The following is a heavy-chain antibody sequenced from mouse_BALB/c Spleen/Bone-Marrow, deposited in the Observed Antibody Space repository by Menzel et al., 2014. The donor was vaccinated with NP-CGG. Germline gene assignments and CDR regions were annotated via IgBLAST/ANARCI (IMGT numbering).Heavy chain of an antibody. V-gene: IGHV1-84*02. CDR2: IYPGSGNT. J-gene: IGHJ4*01. D-gene: IGHD3-1*01. CDR1: GYTFTDYY. Sequence: LQESGAELVKPGASVKMSCKASGYTFTDYYINWVKQKPGQGLEWIGWIYPGSGNTKYNEKFKGKATLTVDTSSSTAYMQLSSLTSEDTAVYFCANLGRYAMDYWGQGTSVTVSS. CDR3: ANLGRYAMDY.